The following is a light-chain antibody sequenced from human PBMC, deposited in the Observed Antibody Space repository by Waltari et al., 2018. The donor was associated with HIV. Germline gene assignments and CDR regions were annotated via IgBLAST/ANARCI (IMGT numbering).Light chain of an antibody. J-gene: IGLJ3*02. CDR2: DVN. CDR1: SSDIGGYNY. V-gene: IGLV2-14*03. Sequence: QSALTQPASVSGSPGQSITISCTGTSSDIGGYNYVSWYQQHPGKAPKLVIYDVNKRPSGISNRFSGSKSGNTASLTISGLQAEDDSDYYCTSYTSSDTWVFGGGTKLTVL. CDR3: TSYTSSDTWV.